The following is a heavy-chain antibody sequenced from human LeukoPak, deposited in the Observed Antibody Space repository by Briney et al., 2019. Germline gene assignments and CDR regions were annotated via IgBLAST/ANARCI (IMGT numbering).Heavy chain of an antibody. V-gene: IGHV4-59*11. J-gene: IGHJ6*03. CDR2: IYYSGST. CDR3: ASLGEGSSWYGGYYYYYMDV. Sequence: PSETLSLTCAVSGGSISSHYWSWIRQPPGKGLEWIGYIYYSGSTNYNPSLKSRVTISVDTSKNQFSLKLSSVTAADTAVYYCASLGEGSSWYGGYYYYYMDVWGKGTTVTVSS. D-gene: IGHD6-13*01. CDR1: GGSISSHY.